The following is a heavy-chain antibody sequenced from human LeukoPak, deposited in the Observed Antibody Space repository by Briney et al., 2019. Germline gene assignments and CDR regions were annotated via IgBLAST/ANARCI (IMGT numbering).Heavy chain of an antibody. J-gene: IGHJ4*02. V-gene: IGHV3-7*03. D-gene: IGHD1-26*01. Sequence: PGGSLRLSCAASGFTFSAYWMSWVRQAPGKGLEWVANIKEDGSEKYYVDSVKGRFTISRDNAKNSLYLQMISLSAEDTAVYYCARARGSYSFDYWGQGTLVTVSS. CDR1: GFTFSAYW. CDR2: IKEDGSEK. CDR3: ARARGSYSFDY.